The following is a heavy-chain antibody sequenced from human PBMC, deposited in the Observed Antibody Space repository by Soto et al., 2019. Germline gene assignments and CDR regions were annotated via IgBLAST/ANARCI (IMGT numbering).Heavy chain of an antibody. D-gene: IGHD4-17*01. CDR2: IYPGDSDT. CDR1: GYSFTSYW. J-gene: IGHJ6*03. CDR3: ARLPDYGDYGGYYYYMDV. V-gene: IGHV5-51*01. Sequence: PGESLKISCKGSGYSFTSYWIGWVRQMPGKGLEWMGIIYPGDSDTRYSPSFQGQVTISADKSISTAYLQWSSLKASDTAMYYCARLPDYGDYGGYYYYMDVWGKGTTVTVSS.